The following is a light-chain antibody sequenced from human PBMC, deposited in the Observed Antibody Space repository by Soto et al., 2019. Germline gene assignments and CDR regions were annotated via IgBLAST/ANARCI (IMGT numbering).Light chain of an antibody. CDR2: SAS. CDR3: QQGYIPPRT. J-gene: IGKJ1*01. CDR1: QNIRSY. Sequence: DIEMTQSPSSLSASVGDRVTITCRASQNIRSYLNWYQQKPGKAPKVLIYSASTLQSGVPSRFSGSGSGTDFTLTISSLQPDDFASYYCQQGYIPPRTFGQGTKVDIK. V-gene: IGKV1-39*01.